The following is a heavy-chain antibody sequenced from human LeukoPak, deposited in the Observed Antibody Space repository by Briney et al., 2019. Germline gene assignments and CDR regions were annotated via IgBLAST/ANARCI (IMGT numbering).Heavy chain of an antibody. CDR1: GYIFSNYW. V-gene: IGHV5-51*01. D-gene: IGHD2-2*01. J-gene: IGHJ4*02. Sequence: GESLKISCKGSGYIFSNYWIGWVRQMPGKGLEWMGIIYPSNSDTRYSPSFQGQVTLSVDKSINTAYLQWSSLKASDTAMYYCARAYCSSTSCYLGSDYWGQGTLVTVSS. CDR2: IYPSNSDT. CDR3: ARAYCSSTSCYLGSDY.